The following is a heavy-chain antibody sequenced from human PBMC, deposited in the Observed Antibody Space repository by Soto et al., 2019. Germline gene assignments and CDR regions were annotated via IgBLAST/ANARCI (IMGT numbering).Heavy chain of an antibody. J-gene: IGHJ6*02. CDR2: ISGSGGST. V-gene: IGHV3-23*01. CDR1: GFTFSSYA. Sequence: GGSLRLSCAASGFTFSSYAMSWVRQAPGKGLEWVSAISGSGGSTYYADSVKGRFTISRDNSKNTLYLQMNSLRAEDTAVYYCAKDLGYCSSTSCRWDYGMDVWGQGTTVTVSS. D-gene: IGHD2-2*01. CDR3: AKDLGYCSSTSCRWDYGMDV.